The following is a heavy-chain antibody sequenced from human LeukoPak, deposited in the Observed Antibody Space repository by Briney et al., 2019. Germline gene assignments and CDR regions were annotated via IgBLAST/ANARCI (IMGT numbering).Heavy chain of an antibody. CDR3: ARDRGWELVDY. J-gene: IGHJ4*02. D-gene: IGHD1-26*01. CDR2: INPNSGVT. CDR1: GYTFKGYF. V-gene: IGHV1-2*02. Sequence: ASVKYSCTASGYTFKGYFMHWVRQAPGQGLEWMGWINPNSGVTNYAQKFQGRVTMTRDTSISTAYMELSRLRSDDTAVYYCARDRGWELVDYWGQGTLITVSS.